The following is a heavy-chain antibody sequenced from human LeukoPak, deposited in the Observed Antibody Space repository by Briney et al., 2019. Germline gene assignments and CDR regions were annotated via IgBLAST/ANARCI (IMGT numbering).Heavy chain of an antibody. CDR3: ARGHSGSYYLVAFDI. V-gene: IGHV1-2*02. CDR2: INPNRGGT. CDR1: GYTFTGYY. J-gene: IGHJ3*02. D-gene: IGHD1-26*01. Sequence: ASVKVSCKASGYTFTGYYMHWVRQAPGQGLEWMGWINPNRGGTNYAQKFQGRVTMTRDTSISTAYMELSRLRSDDTAVYYCARGHSGSYYLVAFDIWGQGTMVTVSS.